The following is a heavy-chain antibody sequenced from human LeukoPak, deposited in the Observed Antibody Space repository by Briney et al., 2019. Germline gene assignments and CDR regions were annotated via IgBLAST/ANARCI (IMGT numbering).Heavy chain of an antibody. J-gene: IGHJ4*02. CDR2: INPNSGGT. CDR3: ATVLRENAVTDFDY. V-gene: IGHV1-2*02. CDR1: GYTFSGHY. Sequence: GASVKVSCKASGYTFSGHYIHWVRQAPGQGLEWMGWINPNSGGTRYAQKFQGRVTVTRDTSISTAYMELSSLRSEDTAVYYCATVLRENAVTDFDYWGQGTLVTVSS. D-gene: IGHD1-14*01.